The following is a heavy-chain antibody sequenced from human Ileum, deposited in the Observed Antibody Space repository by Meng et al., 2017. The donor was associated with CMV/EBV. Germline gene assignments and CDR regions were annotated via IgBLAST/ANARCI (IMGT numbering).Heavy chain of an antibody. CDR3: ARDGGRENYFDY. V-gene: IGHV1-46*01. D-gene: IGHD1-26*01. CDR1: GYTFTSHY. Sequence: ASVKVSCKASGYTFTSHYMHWVRQAPGQGLEWMGIINPSGGSTSYAQKFQGRVTMTRDTSTSTVYMELSSLRSEDTAVYYCARDGGRENYFDYWGQGTLVTVSS. J-gene: IGHJ4*02. CDR2: INPSGGST.